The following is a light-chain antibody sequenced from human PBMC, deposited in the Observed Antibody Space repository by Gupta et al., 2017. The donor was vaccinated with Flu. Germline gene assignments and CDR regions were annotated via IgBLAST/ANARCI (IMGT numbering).Light chain of an antibody. V-gene: IGLV1-47*01. CDR1: SSNIGSNY. Sequence: QSVLTQPPSASGTPGQRVTISCSGSSSNIGSNYVYWYQTLPGTAPKLLIYRNNQRPSGVPDRFSGSKSGTSASLAISGLRSEDEADYYCAAWDDSLSGPNWVFGGGTKRTVL. CDR3: AAWDDSLSGPNWV. CDR2: RNN. J-gene: IGLJ3*02.